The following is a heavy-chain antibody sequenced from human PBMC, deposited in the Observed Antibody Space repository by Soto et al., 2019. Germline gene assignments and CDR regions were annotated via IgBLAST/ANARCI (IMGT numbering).Heavy chain of an antibody. J-gene: IGHJ4*02. CDR1: SYTFTSYG. CDR2: ISAYNGNT. Sequence: GASVKVSCKASSYTFTSYGISWVRQAPGQGLEWMGWISAYNGNTNYAQKLQGRVTMTTDTSTSTAYMELRSPRSDDTAVYYCARGGFGVVITLFDYWGQGTLVTVSS. V-gene: IGHV1-18*04. CDR3: ARGGFGVVITLFDY. D-gene: IGHD3-3*01.